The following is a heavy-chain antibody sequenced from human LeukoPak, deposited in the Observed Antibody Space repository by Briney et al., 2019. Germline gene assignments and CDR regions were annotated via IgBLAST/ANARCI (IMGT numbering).Heavy chain of an antibody. CDR3: AKDLYSSSWYSCLDY. V-gene: IGHV3-23*01. J-gene: IGHJ4*02. Sequence: GGSLRLSCAASGFTFSGFAMTWVRQAPGKGLEWVSAISGSGGSTYYADSVKGRFTISRDNSKNTLYLQMNSLRAEDTAVYYCAKDLYSSSWYSCLDYWGQGTLVTVSS. CDR1: GFTFSGFA. D-gene: IGHD6-13*01. CDR2: ISGSGGST.